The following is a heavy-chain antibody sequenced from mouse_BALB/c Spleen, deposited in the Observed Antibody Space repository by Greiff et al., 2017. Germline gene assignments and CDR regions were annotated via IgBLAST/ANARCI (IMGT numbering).Heavy chain of an antibody. J-gene: IGHJ3*01. CDR2: ISSGGST. D-gene: IGHD2-14*01. V-gene: IGHV5-6-5*01. CDR1: GFTFSSYA. CDR3: AREEAYYRFAWFAY. Sequence: EVKVVESGGGLVKPGGSLKLSCAASGFTFSSYAMSWVRQTPEKRLEWVASISSGGSTYYPDSVKGRFTISRDNARNILYLQMSSLRSEDTAMYYCAREEAYYRFAWFAYWGQGTLVTVSA.